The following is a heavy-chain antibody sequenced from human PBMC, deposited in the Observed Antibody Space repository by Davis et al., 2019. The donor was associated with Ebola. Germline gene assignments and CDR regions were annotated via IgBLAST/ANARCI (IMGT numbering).Heavy chain of an antibody. V-gene: IGHV3-21*01. CDR1: GFTFSSYS. Sequence: PGGSLRLSCAASGFTFSSYSMNWVRQAPGKGLEWVSSISGSSYYIYYAVSIMGRFTISRDNAKNSLYLQMNSLRAEDTAVYYCARDAADYYDSSGYYYAVNLGYFDYWGQGTLVTVSS. D-gene: IGHD3-22*01. CDR2: ISGSSYYI. J-gene: IGHJ4*02. CDR3: ARDAADYYDSSGYYYAVNLGYFDY.